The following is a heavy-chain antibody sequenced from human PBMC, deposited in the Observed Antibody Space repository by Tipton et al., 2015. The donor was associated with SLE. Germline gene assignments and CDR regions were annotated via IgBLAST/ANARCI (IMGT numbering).Heavy chain of an antibody. Sequence: TLSLTCTVSGGSISSYYWSWVRQPPGKGLEWIGEIYHSGSTNYNPSLKSRVTISVDKSKNQFSLKLSSVTAADTAVYYCARSRDGMDVWGQGTTVTVSS. CDR3: ARSRDGMDV. CDR2: IYHSGST. J-gene: IGHJ6*02. V-gene: IGHV4-4*02. CDR1: GGSISSYY.